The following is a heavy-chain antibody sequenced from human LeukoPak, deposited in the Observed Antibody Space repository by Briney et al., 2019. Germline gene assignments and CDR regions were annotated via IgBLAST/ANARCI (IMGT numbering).Heavy chain of an antibody. CDR3: AKEHLKLRYFDWLSSDTNFDY. CDR2: ISYDGSKK. V-gene: IGHV3-30*18. J-gene: IGHJ4*02. D-gene: IGHD3-9*01. Sequence: PGGSLRLSCAASGFTFSTYGMHWVRQAPGKGLEWVALISYDGSKKYYADSVKGRFTISRDNSKNTLYLQMNSLRAEDTAVYYCAKEHLKLRYFDWLSSDTNFDYWGQGTLVTVSS. CDR1: GFTFSTYG.